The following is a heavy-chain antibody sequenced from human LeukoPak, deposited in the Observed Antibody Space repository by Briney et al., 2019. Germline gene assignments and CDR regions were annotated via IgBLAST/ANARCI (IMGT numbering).Heavy chain of an antibody. Sequence: GGSLRLSCAASGFTFSSYSMNWVRQAPGKGLEWVAVISYDGSNKYYADSVKGRFTISRDNSKNTLYLQMNSLRAEDTAVYYCARGGFYYDSSQTFDYWGQGTLVTVSS. V-gene: IGHV3-30*03. J-gene: IGHJ4*02. D-gene: IGHD3-22*01. CDR2: ISYDGSNK. CDR1: GFTFSSYS. CDR3: ARGGFYYDSSQTFDY.